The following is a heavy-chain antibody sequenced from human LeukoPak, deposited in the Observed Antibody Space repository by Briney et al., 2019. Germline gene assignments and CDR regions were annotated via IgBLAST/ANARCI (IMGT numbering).Heavy chain of an antibody. CDR2: IYYSGST. V-gene: IGHV4-31*03. Sequence: KPSQTLSLTCTVSGGSISSGGYYWSWIRQHPGKGLEWIGYIYYSGSTYYSPSLNSRVTMSVDTSKDQFSLKLSSVTATDTAVYYCARLPRPAAGPYDAFDIWGQGTMVTVSS. D-gene: IGHD6-13*01. J-gene: IGHJ3*02. CDR1: GGSISSGGYY. CDR3: ARLPRPAAGPYDAFDI.